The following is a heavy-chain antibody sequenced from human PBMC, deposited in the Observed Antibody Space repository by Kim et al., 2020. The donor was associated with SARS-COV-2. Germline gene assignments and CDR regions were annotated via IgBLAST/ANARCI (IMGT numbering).Heavy chain of an antibody. J-gene: IGHJ5*02. D-gene: IGHD4-17*01. V-gene: IGHV4-59*13. CDR3: ARGSTTPRNWFDP. CDR2: IIYSGST. CDR1: GGSISSYY. Sequence: SETLSLTCTVSGGSISSYYWSWIRQPPGKGLEWIGHIIYSGSTNYNPSLKSRVTISVDTSKNQLSLKLSSVTAADTAVYFCARGSTTPRNWFDPWGQGTLVTVSS.